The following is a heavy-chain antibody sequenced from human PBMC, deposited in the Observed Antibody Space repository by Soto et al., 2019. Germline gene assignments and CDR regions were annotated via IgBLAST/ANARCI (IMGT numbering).Heavy chain of an antibody. J-gene: IGHJ4*01. Sequence: SETLSLTCTVSGGSITDHSWNWIRQSPGKALEWIGYIFYSGRTDYNPSLEGRATISVDTSKNYFSLKLSSVTAADTAVYYCARGGVYGDFGNPTVWGHGILVTVSS. D-gene: IGHD4-17*01. CDR3: ARGGVYGDFGNPTV. V-gene: IGHV4-59*11. CDR1: GGSITDHS. CDR2: IFYSGRT.